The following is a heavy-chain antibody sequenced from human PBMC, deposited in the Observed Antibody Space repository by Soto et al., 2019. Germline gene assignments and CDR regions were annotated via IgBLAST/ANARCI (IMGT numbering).Heavy chain of an antibody. Sequence: GGSLRLSCAASGFTFDTHAMNWVRQAPGKGLEWVTGISGSGDYTYYADSVRGRFTISRDNSKNTVFLQMTSLRGDDTAVYYCEKSFPIGSGSWNFDSWGQGNLVTVSS. V-gene: IGHV3-23*01. D-gene: IGHD6-19*01. CDR3: EKSFPIGSGSWNFDS. J-gene: IGHJ4*02. CDR2: ISGSGDYT. CDR1: GFTFDTHA.